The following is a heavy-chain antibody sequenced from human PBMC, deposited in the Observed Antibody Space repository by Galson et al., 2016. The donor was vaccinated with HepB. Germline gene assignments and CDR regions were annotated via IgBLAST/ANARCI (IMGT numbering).Heavy chain of an antibody. CDR2: INPDGSVQ. J-gene: IGHJ4*02. CDR1: GFTFNTNW. Sequence: SLRLSCAASGFTFNTNWMDWVRQAPGKGLEWVANINPDGSVQHYVDSVKGRFTVSRDNAKNSLYLQMHSLRADDTAVYYCSRSLVEWGLRTPVTVSS. D-gene: IGHD6-6*01. CDR3: SRSLVE. V-gene: IGHV3-7*01.